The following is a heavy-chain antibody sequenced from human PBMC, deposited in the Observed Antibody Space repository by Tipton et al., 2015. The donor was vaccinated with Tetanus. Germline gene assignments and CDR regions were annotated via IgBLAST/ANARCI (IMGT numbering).Heavy chain of an antibody. CDR2: ISPSGNT. D-gene: IGHD6-19*01. CDR3: ARGSGWADF. Sequence: GLVKPSETLSLTCTVSGDSISSYYWNWIRQSPVKGLEWIGEISPSGNTNYNPSLKSRVTISADTSRNQFSLTLSSVTAADTAVYYCARGSGWADFWGQGTQVTVSS. J-gene: IGHJ4*02. CDR1: GDSISSYY. V-gene: IGHV4-34*01.